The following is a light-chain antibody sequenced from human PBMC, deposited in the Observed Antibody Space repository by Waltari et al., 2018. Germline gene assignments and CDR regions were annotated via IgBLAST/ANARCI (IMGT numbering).Light chain of an antibody. Sequence: EIVMTQSPATLSVSPGERATLSCRASQSVSSNLAWYPQKPGQAPRLRIYGASTRATGIPARFSGSGSGTEFTLTISSLQSEDFAVYYCQQYNNWPWTFGQGTKVEIK. J-gene: IGKJ1*01. CDR1: QSVSSN. V-gene: IGKV3-15*01. CDR2: GAS. CDR3: QQYNNWPWT.